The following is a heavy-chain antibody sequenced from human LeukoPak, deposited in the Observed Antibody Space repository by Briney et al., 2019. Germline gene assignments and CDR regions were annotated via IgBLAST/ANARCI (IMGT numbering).Heavy chain of an antibody. D-gene: IGHD3-22*01. CDR3: ARDGYYYDSSGYSNWFDP. J-gene: IGHJ5*02. Sequence: SETLSLTCTVSGGSISSYYWSWIRQPPGKGLEWIGYIYTSGSTNYNPSLKSRVTISVDTSKNQFSLKLSSVTAADTAVYYCARDGYYYDSSGYSNWFDPWGQGTLVTVSS. CDR2: IYTSGST. CDR1: GGSISSYY. V-gene: IGHV4-4*09.